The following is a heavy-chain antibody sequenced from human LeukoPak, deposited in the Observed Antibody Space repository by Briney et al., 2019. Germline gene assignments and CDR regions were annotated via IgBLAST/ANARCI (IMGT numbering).Heavy chain of an antibody. J-gene: IGHJ5*02. CDR2: MYYSGNI. Sequence: PSETLSLTCTVSGGSISSSTYYWGWIRQPPGKGLEWIGSMYYSGNIYYNPSLKSRVTISVDTSKNQFSLKLSSVTAADTAVYYCARESDIAAASNWFDPWGQGTLVTVSS. CDR1: GGSISSSTYY. D-gene: IGHD6-13*01. V-gene: IGHV4-39*07. CDR3: ARESDIAAASNWFDP.